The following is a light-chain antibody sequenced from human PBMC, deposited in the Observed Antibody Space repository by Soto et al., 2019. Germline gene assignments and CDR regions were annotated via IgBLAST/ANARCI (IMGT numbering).Light chain of an antibody. CDR3: QQYNKWRT. CDR2: GAS. CDR1: QTVSSN. V-gene: IGKV3-15*01. Sequence: EMGMTRSPATLSVSPGKKATISFRASQTVSSNLAWYQHKPGQAPRLLIYGASTRATGIPARISGSGSGTEFTLTISSLQSEDFAVYYCQQYNKWRTFGQGTKVDIK. J-gene: IGKJ1*01.